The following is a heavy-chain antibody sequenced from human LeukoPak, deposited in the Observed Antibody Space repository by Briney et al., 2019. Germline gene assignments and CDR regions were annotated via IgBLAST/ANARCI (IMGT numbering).Heavy chain of an antibody. CDR3: AHWGKEDYDFWSGYYHNYYYYYMDV. J-gene: IGHJ6*03. CDR1: GFSLSTSGVG. D-gene: IGHD3-3*01. Sequence: SGPTLVNPTQTLTLTCTFSGFSLSTSGVGVGWIRQPPGKALEWLALIYWDDDKRYSPSLKSRLTITKDTSKNQVVLTMTNMDPVDTATYYCAHWGKEDYDFWSGYYHNYYYYYMDVWGKGTTVTVSS. V-gene: IGHV2-5*02. CDR2: IYWDDDK.